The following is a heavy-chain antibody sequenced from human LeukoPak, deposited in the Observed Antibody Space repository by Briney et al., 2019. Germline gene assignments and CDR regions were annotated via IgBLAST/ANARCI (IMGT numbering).Heavy chain of an antibody. D-gene: IGHD4-17*01. CDR3: ARLFSLVTTPDY. Sequence: SETLSLTCTVSGGSISSYYWSWIRQPPGKGLEWIGYIYYSGSTNYNPSLKSRVTISVDTSKNQFSLKLSSVTAADTAVYYCARLFSLVTTPDYWGQGTLVTVSS. CDR1: GGSISSYY. V-gene: IGHV4-59*12. CDR2: IYYSGST. J-gene: IGHJ4*02.